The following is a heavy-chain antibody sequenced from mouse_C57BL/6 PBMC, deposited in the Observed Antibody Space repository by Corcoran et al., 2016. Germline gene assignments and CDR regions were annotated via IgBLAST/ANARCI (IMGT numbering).Heavy chain of an antibody. CDR2: INPNNGGT. V-gene: IGHV1-26*01. Sequence: DVRLQQSGPELVQRGASVNISSKAAEYTIADYDMNWVKQRHGSSIEWNGDINPNNGGTIYNQKFKGKATLTRAKSSSTAYMELHSLTSEDSAVYYCARWLDYWGQGTSVTVSS. CDR1: EYTIADYD. CDR3: ARWLDY. D-gene: IGHD1-1*02. J-gene: IGHJ4*01.